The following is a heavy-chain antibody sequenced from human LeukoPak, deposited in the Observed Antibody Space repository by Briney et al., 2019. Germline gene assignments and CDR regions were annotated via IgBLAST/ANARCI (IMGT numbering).Heavy chain of an antibody. V-gene: IGHV1-69*06. D-gene: IGHD3-10*01. CDR2: IIPIFGTA. CDR3: AAIYGSGSYYMYYFDY. CDR1: GGTFSSYA. Sequence: SVKVSCKASGGTFSSYAISWVRQAPGQGLEWMGGIIPIFGTANYAQKFQGRVTITADKSTSTAYMELSSLRSEDTAVYYCAAIYGSGSYYMYYFDYWGQGTLVTVSS. J-gene: IGHJ4*02.